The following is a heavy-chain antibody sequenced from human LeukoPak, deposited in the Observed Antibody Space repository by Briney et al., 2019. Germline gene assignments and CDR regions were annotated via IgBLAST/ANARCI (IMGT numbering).Heavy chain of an antibody. CDR1: GFTFSSHW. Sequence: PGGSLRLSCAASGFTFSSHWMHWVRQAPGEGLVWVSRVNGPGDWTHYADSVKGRFTLSSDSSRNTVYFQLNNLRVEDTAIYYCAKASWVSSTDAVRWGQGTLVTVSS. CDR2: VNGPGDWT. CDR3: AKASWVSSTDAVR. V-gene: IGHV3-74*01. D-gene: IGHD3-16*01. J-gene: IGHJ4*02.